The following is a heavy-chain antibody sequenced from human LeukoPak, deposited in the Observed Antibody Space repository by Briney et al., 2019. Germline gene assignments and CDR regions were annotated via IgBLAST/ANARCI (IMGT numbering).Heavy chain of an antibody. J-gene: IGHJ4*02. V-gene: IGHV3-48*03. CDR2: FAGSDTTT. Sequence: GGSLRLSCAASGFDFGAYEMNWVRQAPGKGLEWVAYFAGSDTTTHYADSVKGRFIISRDNARDSLYLQMNSLRAEDTALYYCTTLGYHLDSWGQGTLVTVSS. CDR3: TTLGYHLDS. CDR1: GFDFGAYE. D-gene: IGHD3-22*01.